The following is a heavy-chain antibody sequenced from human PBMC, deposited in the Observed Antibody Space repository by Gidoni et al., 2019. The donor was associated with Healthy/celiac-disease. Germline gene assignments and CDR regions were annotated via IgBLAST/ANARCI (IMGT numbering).Heavy chain of an antibody. CDR3: AGAEGGGATGCDY. CDR1: GFTFSSYG. J-gene: IGHJ4*02. Sequence: QVQLVESGGGVVQPGRSLRLSCAASGFTFSSYGMHGVRQAPGTGLEWVAVRWYDGSNKYYADSVKGRFTISRDNSKNTLYLQMNSLRAEDTAVYYCAGAEGGGATGCDYWGQGTLVTVSS. D-gene: IGHD1-26*01. V-gene: IGHV3-33*01. CDR2: RWYDGSNK.